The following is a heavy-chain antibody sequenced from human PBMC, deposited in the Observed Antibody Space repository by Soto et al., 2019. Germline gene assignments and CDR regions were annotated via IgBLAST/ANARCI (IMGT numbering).Heavy chain of an antibody. D-gene: IGHD4-17*01. Sequence: SETLSLTCTVSGGSISSGGYYWSWIRQHPGKGLEWIGYIYYSGSTYYNPSLKSRVTISVDTSKNQFSLKLSSVTAADTAVYYWARYTAVTTKYFDYWGQGTLVTVSS. CDR1: GGSISSGGYY. J-gene: IGHJ4*02. CDR3: ARYTAVTTKYFDY. V-gene: IGHV4-31*03. CDR2: IYYSGST.